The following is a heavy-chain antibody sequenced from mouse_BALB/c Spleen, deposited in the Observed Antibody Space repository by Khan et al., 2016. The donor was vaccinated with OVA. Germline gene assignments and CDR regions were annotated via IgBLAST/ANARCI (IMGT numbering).Heavy chain of an antibody. CDR3: ARGNYYGYYFDY. V-gene: IGHV3-2*02. J-gene: IGHJ2*01. D-gene: IGHD1-1*01. Sequence: EVQLVESGPGLVKPSQSLSLTCTVTGYSITSGYAWNWIRQFPGNKLEWMGYIRYSGVTSYTQSLKSRISITRDTSKNQFFLQLNSVTTEDTATDYCARGNYYGYYFDYWGQGTTLTVSS. CDR1: GYSITSGYA. CDR2: IRYSGVT.